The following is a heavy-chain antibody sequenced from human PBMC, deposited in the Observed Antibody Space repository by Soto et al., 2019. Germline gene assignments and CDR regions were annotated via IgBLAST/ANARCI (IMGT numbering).Heavy chain of an antibody. CDR3: AKRAYTPSELTSFDWFDP. J-gene: IGHJ5*02. Sequence: PXASLKISCKGSGFIFADFWIGWVRQMPGKGLEWVGIIHPGDSDTRYSPSLQGQVTISADKSVSTIYLQWNSLKASDTAMYYCAKRAYTPSELTSFDWFDPWGQGTLVTASS. V-gene: IGHV5-51*01. CDR2: IHPGDSDT. CDR1: GFIFADFW. D-gene: IGHD3-3*01.